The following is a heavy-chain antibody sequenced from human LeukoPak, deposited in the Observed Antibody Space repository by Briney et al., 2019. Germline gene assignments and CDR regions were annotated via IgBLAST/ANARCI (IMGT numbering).Heavy chain of an antibody. J-gene: IGHJ4*02. Sequence: ASVKASCKASGYTFTNYGISWVRQAPGQGLEWMGWISCYNGNTNYAQKFQGRVTMTTDTSTSTVYMELRSLRSDDTAMYYCARGKWPDYWGQGTLVTVSS. V-gene: IGHV1-18*01. D-gene: IGHD2-8*01. CDR1: GYTFTNYG. CDR3: ARGKWPDY. CDR2: ISCYNGNT.